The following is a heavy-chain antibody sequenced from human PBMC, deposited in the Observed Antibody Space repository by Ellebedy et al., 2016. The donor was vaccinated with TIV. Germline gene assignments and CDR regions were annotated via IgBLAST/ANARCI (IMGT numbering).Heavy chain of an antibody. CDR1: GITVGNNY. Sequence: GESLKISXAASGITVGNNYMNWIRQAPGKGLEWISLIFSGGGTNYADSVKGRFTISRDSSKNTLFLQIDSLRVEDTAVYYCARDPAAAGLGSFGWGQGTLVTVAS. D-gene: IGHD6-13*01. V-gene: IGHV3-66*01. CDR2: IFSGGGT. J-gene: IGHJ4*02. CDR3: ARDPAAAGLGSFG.